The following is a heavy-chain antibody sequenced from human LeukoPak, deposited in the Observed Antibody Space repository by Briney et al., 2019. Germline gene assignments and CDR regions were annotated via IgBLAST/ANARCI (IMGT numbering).Heavy chain of an antibody. V-gene: IGHV4-39*01. CDR2: LYYSGST. CDR1: GGSIRSSSYY. D-gene: IGHD7-27*01. J-gene: IGHJ4*02. CDR3: ATHNWGFR. Sequence: PSETLSLTCTVSGGSIRSSSYYWSWIRQPPGQGLEWIGGLYYSGSTYYNPSLKSRVNIFVDRSENQFSLRLNSVTAADTAVYYCATHNWGFRWGQGTLVTVSS.